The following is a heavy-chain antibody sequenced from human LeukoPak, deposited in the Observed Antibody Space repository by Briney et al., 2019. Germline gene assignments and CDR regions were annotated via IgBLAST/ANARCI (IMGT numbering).Heavy chain of an antibody. CDR1: GGSISNYH. CDR2: IHTSGST. Sequence: SETLSLTCTVSGGSISNYHWSWIRQPAGKGLEWIGQIHTSGSTNYNPPLKSRVTMSIDTTEDQVSLTIRSVTAADTAFYYCARRDISSGWSFNYWGQGTLITVSS. J-gene: IGHJ4*02. V-gene: IGHV4-4*07. CDR3: ARRDISSGWSFNY. D-gene: IGHD6-19*01.